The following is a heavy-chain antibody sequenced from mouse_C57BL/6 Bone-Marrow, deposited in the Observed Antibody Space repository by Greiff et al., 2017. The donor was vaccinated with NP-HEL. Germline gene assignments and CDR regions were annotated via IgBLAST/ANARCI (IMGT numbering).Heavy chain of an antibody. V-gene: IGHV1-64*01. CDR1: GYTFTSYW. D-gene: IGHD1-1*01. J-gene: IGHJ2*01. Sequence: VQLQQPGAELVKPGASVKLSCKASGYTFTSYWMHWVKQRPGQGLEWIGMIHPNSGSTNYNEKFKSKATLTVDKSSSTAYMQLSSLTSEDSAVYYCAGYGSSDYFDYWGQGTTLTVSS. CDR2: IHPNSGST. CDR3: AGYGSSDYFDY.